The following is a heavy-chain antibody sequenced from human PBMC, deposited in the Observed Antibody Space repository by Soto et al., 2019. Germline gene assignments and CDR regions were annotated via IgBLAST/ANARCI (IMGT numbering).Heavy chain of an antibody. CDR2: INPKSGGT. D-gene: IGHD1-26*01. CDR1: GYTFTVYY. J-gene: IGHJ4*02. CDR3: ARDLAKGGGSAGFDY. Sequence: ASVKVSCKASGYTFTVYYMHWVRQAPGQGLEWMGWINPKSGGTMYPQKFQGRVTMTWDTSISTAYMALTRLRSDDTAVYYCARDLAKGGGSAGFDYWGQGTLVTVS. V-gene: IGHV1-2*02.